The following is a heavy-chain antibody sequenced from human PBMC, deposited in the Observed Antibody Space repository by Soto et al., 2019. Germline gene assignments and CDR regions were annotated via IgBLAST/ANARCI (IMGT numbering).Heavy chain of an antibody. V-gene: IGHV3-21*01. Sequence: EVQLVESGGGLVKPGGSLRLSCAASGFTFSSYSMNWVRQAPGKGLEWVSSISSSSSYIYYADSVKGRFTIPRDNAKNSLFLQMNSLRAEDTAVYYCARDSPGSYVFDYWGQGTLVTVSS. J-gene: IGHJ4*02. CDR3: ARDSPGSYVFDY. CDR2: ISSSSSYI. D-gene: IGHD3-10*01. CDR1: GFTFSSYS.